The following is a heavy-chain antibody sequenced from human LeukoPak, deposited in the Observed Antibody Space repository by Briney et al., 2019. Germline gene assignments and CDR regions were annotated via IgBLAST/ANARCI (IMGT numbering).Heavy chain of an antibody. CDR3: ARDRKVAARQGAFGI. Sequence: SVKVSCKASGGTFSSYAISWVRQAPGQGLEWMGGIISIFGTANYAQKFQGRVTITTDESTSTAYMELSSLRSEDTAVYYCARDRKVAARQGAFGIWGQGTMVTVSS. V-gene: IGHV1-69*05. J-gene: IGHJ3*02. D-gene: IGHD6-6*01. CDR1: GGTFSSYA. CDR2: IISIFGTA.